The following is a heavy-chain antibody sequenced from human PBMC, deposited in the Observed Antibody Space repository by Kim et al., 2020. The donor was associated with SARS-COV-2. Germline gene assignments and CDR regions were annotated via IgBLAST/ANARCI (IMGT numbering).Heavy chain of an antibody. CDR2: ISGSGGTT. J-gene: IGHJ4*02. CDR1: GFTLSSYA. V-gene: IGHV3-23*01. CDR3: AKDSPNYYDFSH. Sequence: GGSLRLSCAASGFTLSSYAMSWVRQAPGKGLEWVAGISGSGGTTYYTDSVKGRFTISRDNSKNTVYLQMNSLRAEDTAVYYCAKDSPNYYDFSHWGQGTLVTVSS. D-gene: IGHD3-22*01.